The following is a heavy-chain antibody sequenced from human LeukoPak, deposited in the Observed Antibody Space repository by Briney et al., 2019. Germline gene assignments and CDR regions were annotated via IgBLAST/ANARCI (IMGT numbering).Heavy chain of an antibody. CDR1: GGSLSGYY. CDR2: IYYSGRT. J-gene: IGHJ4*02. CDR3: ARIANRGYWEFDY. D-gene: IGHD5-12*01. V-gene: IGHV4-59*08. Sequence: SETLSLTCTVSGGSLSGYYWSWIRQPPGEGLEWIGYIYYSGRTNYNPSLMSRVAISVDTSNNFFSLKLSSVTAADTAVYYCARIANRGYWEFDYWGQGTLVTVSS.